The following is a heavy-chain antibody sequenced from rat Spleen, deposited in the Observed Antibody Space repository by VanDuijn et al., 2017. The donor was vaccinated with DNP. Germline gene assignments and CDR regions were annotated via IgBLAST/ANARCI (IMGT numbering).Heavy chain of an antibody. J-gene: IGHJ2*01. CDR2: IIYDGTRT. CDR3: ATEHYGYPFDY. CDR1: GFTFRDYN. Sequence: EVQLVESGGDLVQPGRSLRLSCAASGFTFRDYNMVWVRQAPKKGLEWVATIIYDGTRTYYRDSVKGRFTISRDNAKSTLYLQMDSLRSEDTATYYCATEHYGYPFDYWGKGFMVTVSS. V-gene: IGHV5S10*01. D-gene: IGHD1-7*01.